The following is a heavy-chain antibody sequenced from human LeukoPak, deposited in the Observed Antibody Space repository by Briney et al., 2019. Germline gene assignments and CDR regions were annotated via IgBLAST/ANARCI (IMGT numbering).Heavy chain of an antibody. Sequence: PGGSLRLSCTVSGFTLSDHYMSWYHQSPGRGLEWISWITSSGTTSDYADSVKGRSTISRGNAKSSIYLQMNNLRVEDTAVYYCARDPDYGDPYWGQGTLVTVSS. D-gene: IGHD4-17*01. V-gene: IGHV3-11*01. J-gene: IGHJ4*02. CDR3: ARDPDYGDPY. CDR2: ITSSGTTS. CDR1: GFTLSDHY.